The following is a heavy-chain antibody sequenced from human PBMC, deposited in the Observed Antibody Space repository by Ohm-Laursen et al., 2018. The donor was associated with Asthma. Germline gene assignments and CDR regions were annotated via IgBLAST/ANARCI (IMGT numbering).Heavy chain of an antibody. CDR2: INQDGSIW. Sequence: SLRLSCAASGFTFSDYAMHWVRQAPGKGLEWLANINQDGSIWGYVDSVKGRFAISRDNAHNSLYLQMNSLRAEDTAFYYCAVSIYAYGEGAYWGQGTLVTVSS. V-gene: IGHV3-7*03. J-gene: IGHJ4*02. CDR3: AVSIYAYGEGAY. D-gene: IGHD3-10*01. CDR1: GFTFSDYA.